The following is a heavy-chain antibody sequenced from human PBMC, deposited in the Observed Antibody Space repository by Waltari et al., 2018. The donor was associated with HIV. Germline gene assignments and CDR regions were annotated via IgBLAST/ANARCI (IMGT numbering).Heavy chain of an antibody. Sequence: QVQLVQSGAEVKKPGASVKVSCKASGYTFTSYAMHWVRQAPGPRLEWMGWINAGNGNTKYSQKFQGRVTITRDTSASTAYMELSSLRSEDTAVYYCAMESAMGWELGLYYYYGMDVWGQGTTVTVSS. V-gene: IGHV1-3*01. J-gene: IGHJ6*02. CDR2: INAGNGNT. CDR3: AMESAMGWELGLYYYYGMDV. CDR1: GYTFTSYA. D-gene: IGHD5-18*01.